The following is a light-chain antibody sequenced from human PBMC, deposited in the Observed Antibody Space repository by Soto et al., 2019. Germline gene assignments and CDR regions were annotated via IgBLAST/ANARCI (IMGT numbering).Light chain of an antibody. V-gene: IGLV7-46*01. CDR1: TGAVTSGHY. J-gene: IGLJ3*02. Sequence: QTVVTQEPSLTVSPGGTVTLTCGSRTGAVTSGHYPYWFQQKPGQAPRTLIYDTSNKHSWTPARFSGSLLGGKAALTLSGAQPEDEAEYYCLLSYSGARGVFGGGTKVTVL. CDR2: DTS. CDR3: LLSYSGARGV.